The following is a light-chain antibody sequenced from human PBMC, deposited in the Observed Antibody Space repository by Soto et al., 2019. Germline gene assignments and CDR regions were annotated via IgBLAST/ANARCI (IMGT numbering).Light chain of an antibody. V-gene: IGKV4-1*01. Sequence: DIVMTQSPDSLAVSLGERATINCKSSQSILYSSNNNNYLAWYQQKPGQPPKLLIYWASTRESGVPDRFSGSGSGTDFTLTISSLQAEDVAVYNCQQYYSTPPTFGQGTKVDIK. J-gene: IGKJ1*01. CDR3: QQYYSTPPT. CDR2: WAS. CDR1: QSILYSSNNNNY.